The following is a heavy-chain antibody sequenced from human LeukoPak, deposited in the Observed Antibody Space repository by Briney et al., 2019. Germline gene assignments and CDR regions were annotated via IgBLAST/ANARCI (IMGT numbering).Heavy chain of an antibody. Sequence: GGSLRLSCAASGFTFSDFSMNWVRQAPGKGLEWVSSIGSGSDYTYYADSVKGRFTVSRDNAKNSLFLQMNSLRAEDTAVYYCASVGSSGYYSFDYWGQGTLVTVSS. CDR3: ASVGSSGYYSFDY. V-gene: IGHV3-21*01. CDR2: IGSGSDYT. D-gene: IGHD3-22*01. CDR1: GFTFSDFS. J-gene: IGHJ4*02.